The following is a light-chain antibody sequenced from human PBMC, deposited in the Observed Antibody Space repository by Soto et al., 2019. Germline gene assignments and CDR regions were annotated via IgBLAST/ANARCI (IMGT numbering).Light chain of an antibody. CDR2: SAS. CDR3: QQLSRYPLT. V-gene: IGKV1-9*01. CDR1: QALSNY. Sequence: DIHLTQSPSVLSASVGDTVTITCRASQALSNYLAWYQQKPGKAPALLIYSASTFQSGVPSRFSGSGSETEFSLTIRALQPEDFATYYCQQLSRYPLTFGGGTKV. J-gene: IGKJ4*01.